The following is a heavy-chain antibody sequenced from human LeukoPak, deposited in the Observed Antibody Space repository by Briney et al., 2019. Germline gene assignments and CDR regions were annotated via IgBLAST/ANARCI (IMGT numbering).Heavy chain of an antibody. J-gene: IGHJ6*02. CDR1: GHTFTGYY. CDR2: INPNSGGT. V-gene: IGHV1-2*02. Sequence: ASVKVSCKASGHTFTGYYMHWVRQAPGQGLEWMGWINPNSGGTNYAQKFQGRVTMTRDTSISTAYMELSRLRSDDTAVYYCARDLGISDYYYYGMDAWGQGTTVTVSS. D-gene: IGHD1-14*01. CDR3: ARDLGISDYYYYGMDA.